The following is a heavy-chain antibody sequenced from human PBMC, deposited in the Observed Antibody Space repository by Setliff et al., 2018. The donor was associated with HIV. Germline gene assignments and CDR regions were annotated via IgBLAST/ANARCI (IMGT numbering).Heavy chain of an antibody. J-gene: IGHJ3*01. CDR2: IAT. CDR3: GRHRPFTAFVV. CDR1: GASIGSSGDY. V-gene: IGHV4-39*01. Sequence: SETLSLTCTVSGASIGSSGDYWGWIRQPPGKGLEWVGSIATHFKSSLESRVTISLDASKNQISVKFSSVTASDTAIYYCGRHRPFTAFVVWGRGAMVTVSS.